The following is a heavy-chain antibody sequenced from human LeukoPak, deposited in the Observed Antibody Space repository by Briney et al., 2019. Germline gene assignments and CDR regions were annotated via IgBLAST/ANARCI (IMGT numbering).Heavy chain of an antibody. D-gene: IGHD2-2*01. CDR1: GYTFTSYG. Sequence: ASVKVSCKASGYTFTSYGISWVRQAPGQGLEWMGWISAYNGNTNYAQKLQGRVTMTTDTSTSTAYMELRSLRSDDTAVYYFARDPGDIVVVPAAIGTWFDPWGQGTLVTVSS. J-gene: IGHJ5*02. V-gene: IGHV1-18*04. CDR2: ISAYNGNT. CDR3: ARDPGDIVVVPAAIGTWFDP.